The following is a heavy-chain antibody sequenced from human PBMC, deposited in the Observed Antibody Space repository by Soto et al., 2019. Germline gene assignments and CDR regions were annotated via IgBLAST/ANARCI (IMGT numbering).Heavy chain of an antibody. D-gene: IGHD5-18*01. J-gene: IGHJ4*02. Sequence: GGSLRLSCTTSGFTFGDDAITWVRQAPGKGLEWVGFIRSTIYGGTTEYAASVKGRFTISRDDSKSIAYLQVSSLKTEDTAVYYCARTHLWSYTYYFDYWGQGTLVTVSS. CDR1: GFTFGDDA. CDR2: IRSTIYGGTT. V-gene: IGHV3-49*04. CDR3: ARTHLWSYTYYFDY.